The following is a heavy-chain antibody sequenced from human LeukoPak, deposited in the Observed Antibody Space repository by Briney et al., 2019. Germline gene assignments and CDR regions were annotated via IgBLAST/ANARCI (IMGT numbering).Heavy chain of an antibody. D-gene: IGHD3-22*01. CDR1: GFTSSSYA. Sequence: GGSLRLSCAASGFTSSSYAMHWVRQAPGKGLEWVAVISYDGSNKYYADSVKGRFTISRDNSKNTLYLQMNSLRAEDTAVYYCARDLDYYDSSGYYWYWGQGTLVTVSS. J-gene: IGHJ4*02. CDR2: ISYDGSNK. V-gene: IGHV3-30-3*01. CDR3: ARDLDYYDSSGYYWY.